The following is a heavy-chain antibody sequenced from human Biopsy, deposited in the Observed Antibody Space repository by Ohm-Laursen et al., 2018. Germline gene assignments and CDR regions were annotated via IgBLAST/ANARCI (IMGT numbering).Heavy chain of an antibody. V-gene: IGHV3-23*01. CDR1: GFKFSTYD. CDR3: VKAYSAIYWFDP. J-gene: IGHJ5*02. Sequence: GSLRLSCTASGFKFSTYDMSWVRQAPEKGLEWVSGISGSGASTYYADSVKGRFTISRDNSKNTLFLQMDSLRADDTAVYYCVKAYSAIYWFDPWGQGTLVTVSS. D-gene: IGHD2-21*01. CDR2: ISGSGAST.